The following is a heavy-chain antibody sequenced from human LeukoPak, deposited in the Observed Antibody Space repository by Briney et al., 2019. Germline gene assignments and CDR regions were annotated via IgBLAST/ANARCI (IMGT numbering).Heavy chain of an antibody. CDR3: AKDPGQSVRGYYMEV. CDR1: GFTFSSYG. J-gene: IGHJ6*03. CDR2: ISYDGSNK. V-gene: IGHV3-30*18. Sequence: GGSLRLSCAASGFTFSSYGMHWVRQAPGKGLEWVAVISYDGSNKYYADSVKGRFTISRDNSKNTLYLQMNSLRAEDTAVYYCAKDPGQSVRGYYMEVWGKGTTVTVSS. D-gene: IGHD3-10*01.